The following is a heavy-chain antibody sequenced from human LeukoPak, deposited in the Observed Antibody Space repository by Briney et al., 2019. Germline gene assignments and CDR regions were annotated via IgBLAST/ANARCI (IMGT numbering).Heavy chain of an antibody. J-gene: IGHJ4*02. CDR2: ISSSSSYI. CDR3: ARVYHRPHTDL. Sequence: GGSLRLSCAASGFTFSSSAMSWVRQAPGKGLEWVSSISSSSSYIYYADSVKGRFTISRDNAKNSLYLQMNSLRAEDTAVYYCARVYHRPHTDLWGQGTLVTVSS. CDR1: GFTFSSSA. D-gene: IGHD2-2*01. V-gene: IGHV3-21*01.